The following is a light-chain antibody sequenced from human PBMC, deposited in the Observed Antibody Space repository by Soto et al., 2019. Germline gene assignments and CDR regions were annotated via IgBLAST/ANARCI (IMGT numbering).Light chain of an antibody. CDR3: QQYGSSPWT. Sequence: EIVLTQSPATLSVSPGERVTLSCRASQFVSSNLAWYQHKPGQAPRLLIYGASSRATGIPDRFSGSGSGTDFTLTISRLEPEDFAVYYCQQYGSSPWTFGQGTKVGIK. V-gene: IGKV3-20*01. CDR2: GAS. CDR1: QFVSSN. J-gene: IGKJ1*01.